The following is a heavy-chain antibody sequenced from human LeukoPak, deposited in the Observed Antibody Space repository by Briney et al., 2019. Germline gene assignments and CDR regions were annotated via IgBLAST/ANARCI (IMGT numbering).Heavy chain of an antibody. V-gene: IGHV4-4*02. J-gene: IGHJ4*02. CDR2: IYHSGST. Sequence: KTSETLSLTCAVSGGSISSSNWWGWVRQPPGKGLEWIGEIYHSGSTNYNPSLKSRVTISVDKSKNQFSLKLSSVTAADTAVYYCARDIGRLYPYDYVWGSYRSDYWGQGTLVTVSS. D-gene: IGHD3-16*02. CDR3: ARDIGRLYPYDYVWGSYRSDY. CDR1: GGSISSSNW.